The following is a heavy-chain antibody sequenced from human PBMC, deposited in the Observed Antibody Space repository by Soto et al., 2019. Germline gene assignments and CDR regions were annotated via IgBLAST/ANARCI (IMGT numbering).Heavy chain of an antibody. J-gene: IGHJ4*02. CDR2: IYSNDDK. CDR1: GFSLRTTGVG. CDR3: AHTWGLPFDY. D-gene: IGHD3-16*01. Sequence: QITLKESGPTLVEPTQTLTLTCTYSGFSLRTTGVGVGWIRQPPGKALEWLGIIYSNDDKRYSPSLKNRFTLTSDTSKSQVVLTMTNMDPVDTSTYYCAHTWGLPFDYWGQGTLVIVSS. V-gene: IGHV2-5*01.